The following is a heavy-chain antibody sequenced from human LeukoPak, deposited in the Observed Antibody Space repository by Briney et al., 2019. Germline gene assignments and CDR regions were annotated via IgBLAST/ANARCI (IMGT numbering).Heavy chain of an antibody. CDR3: ARDLIAANDAFDI. Sequence: GGSLRLSCAASGFTVSSNYMSWVRQAPGKGLEWVSVIYSGGSTYYADSVKGRFTISRDNSKNTLYLQMNSLRAEDTAVYYCARDLIAANDAFDIWGQGTIVTVSS. V-gene: IGHV3-53*01. D-gene: IGHD5-12*01. CDR1: GFTVSSNY. J-gene: IGHJ3*02. CDR2: IYSGGST.